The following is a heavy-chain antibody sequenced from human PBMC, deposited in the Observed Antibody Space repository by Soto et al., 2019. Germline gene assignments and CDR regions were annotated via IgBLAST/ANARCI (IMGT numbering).Heavy chain of an antibody. J-gene: IGHJ6*02. V-gene: IGHV1-18*01. CDR1: GYTFSMSG. CDR3: YGMDV. Sequence: QVQLVQSGAEVKKPGASVKVSCKSSGYTFSMSGISWVRQAPGQGLEWMGWISGYNGNTNYEQKFQDRVTMTTDTTTNTAYMELRSLRSDDTAVYYYYGMDVWGQGPTVTVSS. CDR2: ISGYNGNT.